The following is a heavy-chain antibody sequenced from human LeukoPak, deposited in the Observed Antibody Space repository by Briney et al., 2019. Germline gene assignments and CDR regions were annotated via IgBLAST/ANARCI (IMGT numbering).Heavy chain of an antibody. CDR2: IKPDGSEK. J-gene: IGHJ4*02. CDR3: ARPYYDNSGSY. CDR1: GFTFSSYG. D-gene: IGHD3-22*01. Sequence: GGSLRLSCAASGFTFSSYGMHWVRQAPGKGLEWVANIKPDGSEKYYVDSVKGRFTISRDNAKNSLYLQMNSLRAEDTAMYYCARPYYDNSGSYWGQGTLVTVSS. V-gene: IGHV3-7*01.